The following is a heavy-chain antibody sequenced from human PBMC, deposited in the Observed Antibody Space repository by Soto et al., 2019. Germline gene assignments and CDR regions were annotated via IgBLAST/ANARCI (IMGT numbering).Heavy chain of an antibody. CDR1: GFTFNSHG. V-gene: IGHV3-30*18. CDR3: AQDRTAILAEVSWLES. D-gene: IGHD5-12*01. J-gene: IGHJ5*02. CDR2: ISYDGSNK. Sequence: QVLLVESGGGVVQPGGSLTLSCVGSGFTFNSHGMHWVRQAPGKGLEWVAVISYDGSNKYYEESVKSRFTISRDNSRNTVYLQLNSLRAEDTALYYCAQDRTAILAEVSWLESWGQGTLVTVSA.